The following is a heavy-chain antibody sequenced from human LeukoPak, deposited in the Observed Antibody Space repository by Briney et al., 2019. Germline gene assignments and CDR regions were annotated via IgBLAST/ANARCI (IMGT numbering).Heavy chain of an antibody. CDR2: IHPITGDT. Sequence: ASVKVSCKTSGYTFTDYYLHWVRQAPGQGLEWMGWIHPITGDTRYVETYQGRVTMARDTSITSVYRELSGLRSDDTAVYYCTRGRGFAPWGQGTQVTASS. CDR1: GYTFTDYY. CDR3: TRGRGFAP. V-gene: IGHV1-2*02. J-gene: IGHJ5*02.